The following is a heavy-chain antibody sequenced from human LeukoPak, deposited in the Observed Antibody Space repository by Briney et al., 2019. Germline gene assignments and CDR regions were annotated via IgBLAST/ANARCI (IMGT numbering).Heavy chain of an antibody. CDR1: GGSISSSSYY. CDR2: IYTTGNT. CDR3: AREKQKLRGDAFDI. J-gene: IGHJ3*02. Sequence: SETLSLTCTVSGGSISSSSYYWSWIRQPAGKGLEWLGRIYTTGNTNYNPSLKSRVTMSVDTSKNQFSLKLSSVTAADTAVYYCAREKQKLRGDAFDIWGQGTMVTVSS. V-gene: IGHV4-61*02. D-gene: IGHD1-1*01.